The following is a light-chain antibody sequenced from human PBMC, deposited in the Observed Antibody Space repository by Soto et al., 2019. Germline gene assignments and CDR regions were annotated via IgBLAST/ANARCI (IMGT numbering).Light chain of an antibody. V-gene: IGKV1-5*01. J-gene: IGKJ1*01. CDR1: RSISSW. CDR2: DAS. Sequence: DIQMTQSPSTLSASVGDRVTITCRASRSISSWLAWYQQKPGKAPKLLIYDASSLESGVPSRFSGSGSGTEFTLTISSLQPDDFATYYCQQYNSYWTCGQGTKGDIK. CDR3: QQYNSYWT.